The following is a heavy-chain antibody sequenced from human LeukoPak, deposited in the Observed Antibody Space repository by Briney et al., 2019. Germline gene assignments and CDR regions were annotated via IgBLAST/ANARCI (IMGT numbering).Heavy chain of an antibody. CDR1: GFIFXTYX. Sequence: GFIFXTYXXXWVRQAPGKGXXXVSGITANTRGSITYYADSVKGRFTNSRDSSKDTLYLQMNSLRAEDTAVYFCARGGYFSFDYWGQGTLVTVSS. V-gene: IGHV3-23*01. J-gene: IGHJ4*02. D-gene: IGHD2/OR15-2a*01. CDR2: ITANTRGSIT. CDR3: ARGGYFSFDY.